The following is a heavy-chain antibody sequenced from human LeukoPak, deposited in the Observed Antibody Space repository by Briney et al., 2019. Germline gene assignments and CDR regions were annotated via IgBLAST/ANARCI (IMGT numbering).Heavy chain of an antibody. V-gene: IGHV3-21*01. CDR3: ARADGGGY. CDR1: GFTFSSNS. J-gene: IGHJ4*02. Sequence: GGSLRLPCAASGFTFSSNSMNWVRQAPGKGLEWVSSISSSSSYIYYADSVKGRFTISRDNAKNSLYLQMNSLRAEDRAVYYCARADGGGYWGQGTLVTVSS. D-gene: IGHD3-3*01. CDR2: ISSSSSYI.